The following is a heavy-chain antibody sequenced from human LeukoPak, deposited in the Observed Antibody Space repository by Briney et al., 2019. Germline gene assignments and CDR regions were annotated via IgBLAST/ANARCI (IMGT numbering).Heavy chain of an antibody. D-gene: IGHD2-2*01. J-gene: IGHJ4*02. V-gene: IGHV3-30*02. CDR3: ARDTLYCSSTSCPDY. Sequence: GGSLRLSCAASGFTFSSYGMHWVRQAPGKGLEWVACIRYDGSNKYYADSVKGRFTISRDNSKNSLYLQMNSLRAEDTAAYYCARDTLYCSSTSCPDYWGQGTLVTVSS. CDR1: GFTFSSYG. CDR2: IRYDGSNK.